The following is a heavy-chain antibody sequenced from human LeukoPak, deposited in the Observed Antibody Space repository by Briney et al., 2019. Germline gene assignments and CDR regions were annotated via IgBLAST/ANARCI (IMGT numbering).Heavy chain of an antibody. CDR2: IYYSGST. Sequence: PSETLSLTYTVSGGSISSSSYYWGWIRQPPGKGLEWIGSIYYSGSTYYNPSLKSRVTISVDTSKNQFSLKLSSVTAADTAVYYCARSSGWYNIWGQGTLVTVSS. V-gene: IGHV4-39*07. D-gene: IGHD6-19*01. CDR1: GGSISSSSYY. CDR3: ARSSGWYNI. J-gene: IGHJ4*02.